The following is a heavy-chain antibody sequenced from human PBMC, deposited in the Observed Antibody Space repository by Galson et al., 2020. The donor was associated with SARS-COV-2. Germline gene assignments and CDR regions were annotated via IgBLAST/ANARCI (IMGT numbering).Heavy chain of an antibody. V-gene: IGHV4-4*07. J-gene: IGHJ6*02. Sequence: SETLSLTCTVSGGSISSYYWSWIRQPAGKGLEWIGRIYTSGSTNYNPSLKSRVTMSVDTSKNQFSLKLSSVTAADTAVYYCARYGSGSYPPYYYYGMDVWGQGTTVTVSS. CDR2: IYTSGST. CDR1: GGSISSYY. CDR3: ARYGSGSYPPYYYYGMDV. D-gene: IGHD3-10*01.